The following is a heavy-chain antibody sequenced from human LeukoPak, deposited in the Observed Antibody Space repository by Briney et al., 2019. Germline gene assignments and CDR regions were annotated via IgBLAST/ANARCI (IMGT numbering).Heavy chain of an antibody. CDR1: GYTFTSYG. J-gene: IGHJ4*02. D-gene: IGHD4-17*01. CDR3: ARANYGDSRYYFDY. V-gene: IGHV1-18*01. CDR2: ISAYNGNT. Sequence: GASVTVSCKASGYTFTSYGISWVRQAPGQGLEWMGWISAYNGNTNYAQKLQGRVTMTTDTSTSTAYMELRSLRSDDTAVYYCARANYGDSRYYFDYWGQGTLVTVSS.